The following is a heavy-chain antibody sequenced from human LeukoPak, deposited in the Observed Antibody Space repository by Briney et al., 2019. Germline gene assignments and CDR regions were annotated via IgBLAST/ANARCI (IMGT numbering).Heavy chain of an antibody. J-gene: IGHJ4*02. CDR1: GFIFSNAW. Sequence: SGGSLRLSCAASGFIFSNAWMTWVRQAPGKGLEWVGRIKTKRDGGATHYAAPLKGRFTISRDDSKATVYLQINSPNTEDTAIYYCTTSWRAGPTDAYFAYWGQGTLVTVSS. V-gene: IGHV3-15*01. CDR2: IKTKRDGGAT. CDR3: TTSWRAGPTDAYFAY.